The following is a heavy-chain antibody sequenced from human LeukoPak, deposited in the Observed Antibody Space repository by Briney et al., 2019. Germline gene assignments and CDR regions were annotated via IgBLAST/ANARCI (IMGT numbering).Heavy chain of an antibody. D-gene: IGHD2-2*01. CDR1: GFTFDDYA. CDR3: AKDKGIKGVPAATTFQH. V-gene: IGHV3-9*01. CDR2: ISWNSGSI. J-gene: IGHJ1*01. Sequence: GGSLRLSCAASGFTFDDYAMHWVRQAPGKGLEWVSGISWNSGSIGYADSVKGRFTISRDNAKNSLYLQMNSLRAEDTALYYCAKDKGIKGVPAATTFQHWGQGTLVTVSS.